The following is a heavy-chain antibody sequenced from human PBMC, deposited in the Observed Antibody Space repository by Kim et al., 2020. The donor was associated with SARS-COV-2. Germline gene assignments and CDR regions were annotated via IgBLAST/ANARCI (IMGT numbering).Heavy chain of an antibody. Sequence: ASVKVSCKASGYTFTSYAMNWVRQAPGQGLEWMGWINTNTGNPTYAQGFTGRFVFSLDTSVSTAYLQISSLKAEDTAVYYCARGPPRAGYCSGGSCLLDPWGQGTLVTVSS. CDR3: ARGPPRAGYCSGGSCLLDP. CDR2: INTNTGNP. V-gene: IGHV7-4-1*02. CDR1: GYTFTSYA. D-gene: IGHD2-15*01. J-gene: IGHJ5*02.